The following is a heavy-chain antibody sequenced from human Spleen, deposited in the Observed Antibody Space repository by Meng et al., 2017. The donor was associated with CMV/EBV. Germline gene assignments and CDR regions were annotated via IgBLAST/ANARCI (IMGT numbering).Heavy chain of an antibody. V-gene: IGHV4-34*01. CDR1: GGSFSDYS. CDR3: ARDAERRYSSGWYFDY. Sequence: YGGSFSDYSWTWIRQPPGKGLEWIGEINHSGSTNYNPSLKSRVTISVDTSKNQFSLKLSSVTAADTAVYYCARDAERRYSSGWYFDYWGQGTLVTVSS. J-gene: IGHJ4*02. CDR2: INHSGST. D-gene: IGHD6-19*01.